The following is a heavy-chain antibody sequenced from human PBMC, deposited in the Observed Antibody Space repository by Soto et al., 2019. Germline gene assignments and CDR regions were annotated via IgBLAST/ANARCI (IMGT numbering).Heavy chain of an antibody. V-gene: IGHV4-30-4*01. CDR3: ARHAYSISSYFDY. Sequence: QVQLQESGPGLAKPSQTLSLTCTVSGGSISSGDYFWTWVRQPPGKGLEWIGCIYYSGSTYYNPSLKSRLTIAVDTSKNQFSLKLSSVTAADTAVYYCARHAYSISSYFDYWGQGTLVTVSS. CDR2: IYYSGST. CDR1: GGSISSGDYF. D-gene: IGHD6-6*01. J-gene: IGHJ4*02.